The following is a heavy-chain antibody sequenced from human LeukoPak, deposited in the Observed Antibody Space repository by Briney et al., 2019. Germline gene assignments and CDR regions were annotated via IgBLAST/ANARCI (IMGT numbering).Heavy chain of an antibody. CDR3: ARDLPPFCS. D-gene: IGHD2-15*01. CDR2: IYSGGST. J-gene: IGHJ4*02. Sequence: GGSLRLSCAASGFTVSSNHMSWVRQALGKGLEWVSVIYSGGSTYYADSVKGRFTVCRDNSKNTLYLQMNSLRAEDTAVYYCARDLPPFCSWGQGTLVTVSS. V-gene: IGHV3-66*01. CDR1: GFTVSSNH.